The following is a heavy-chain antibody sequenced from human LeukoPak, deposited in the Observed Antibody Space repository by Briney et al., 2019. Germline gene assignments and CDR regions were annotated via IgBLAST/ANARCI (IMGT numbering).Heavy chain of an antibody. D-gene: IGHD5-24*01. V-gene: IGHV4-38-2*02. CDR2: VYHSGST. J-gene: IGHJ4*02. CDR3: ARPGRVDGYNYDYFDY. CDR1: GYSISSGYY. Sequence: SETLSLTCTVSGYSISSGYYWGWIRQPPGKGLEWIGSVYHSGSTYYNPSLRSRVTMSVDTSKNQFSLRLSSVTAADTAVYYCARPGRVDGYNYDYFDYWGQGTLVTVSS.